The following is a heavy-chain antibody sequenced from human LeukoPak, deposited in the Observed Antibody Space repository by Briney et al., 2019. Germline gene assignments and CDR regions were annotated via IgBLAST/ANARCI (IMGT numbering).Heavy chain of an antibody. CDR3: ARASRTGTTYFDY. V-gene: IGHV4-30-2*01. CDR2: IYHSGST. J-gene: IGHJ4*02. Sequence: LRLSCAASGFTFSDYYMSWIRQPPGKGLEWIGYIYHSGSTYYNPSLKSRVTISVDRSKNQFSLKLSSVTAADTAVYYCARASRTGTTYFDYWGQGTLVTVSS. D-gene: IGHD1-1*01. CDR1: GFTFSDYY.